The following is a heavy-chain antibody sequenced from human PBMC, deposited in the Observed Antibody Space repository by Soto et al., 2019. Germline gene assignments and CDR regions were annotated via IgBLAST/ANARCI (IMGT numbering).Heavy chain of an antibody. CDR3: ARVGGINWFDP. CDR1: GGSISSGGYY. D-gene: IGHD3-16*01. CDR2: IYYSGST. J-gene: IGHJ5*02. V-gene: IGHV4-31*03. Sequence: QVQLQESGPGLVKPSQTLSLTCTVSGGSISSGGYYWSWIRQHPGKGLELIGYIYYSGSTYYNPSFTSRVTISVDTSKNQFSLKLSSVTAADTAVYYCARVGGINWFDPWGQGTLVTVSS.